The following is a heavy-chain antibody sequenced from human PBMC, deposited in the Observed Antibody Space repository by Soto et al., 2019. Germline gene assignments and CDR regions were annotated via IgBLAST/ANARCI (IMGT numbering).Heavy chain of an antibody. Sequence: QVQLVQSGAEVKKPGSSVKVSCKASGGTFSSYAISWVRQAPGQGLEWMGGIIPIFGTANYAPKFQGRVTITADESTSTGYMELSSRRSEDTAVYYCARVSVPEQWETQPMVYWGQGTLVTVCS. CDR3: ARVSVPEQWETQPMVY. D-gene: IGHD1-26*01. CDR1: GGTFSSYA. J-gene: IGHJ4*02. V-gene: IGHV1-69*01. CDR2: IIPIFGTA.